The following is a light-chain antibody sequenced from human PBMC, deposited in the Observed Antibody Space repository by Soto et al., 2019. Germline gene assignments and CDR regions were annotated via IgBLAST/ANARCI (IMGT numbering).Light chain of an antibody. CDR1: QTVTRNY. CDR2: GAS. J-gene: IGKJ1*01. CDR3: QHYVTSLTT. V-gene: IGKV3-20*01. Sequence: EIVLTQSPGTLSLSPGERATLSCGDSQTVTRNYLAWYQQKHGQAPRVXIFGASIRVTGIPDRFIGSGSGTEFTLTISRLEPEDFEVDYCQHYVTSLTTFGQGTKVDIK.